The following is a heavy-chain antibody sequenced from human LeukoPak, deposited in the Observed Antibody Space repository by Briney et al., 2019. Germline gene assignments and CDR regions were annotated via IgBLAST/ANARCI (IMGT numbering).Heavy chain of an antibody. CDR2: IGGSSI. CDR1: GFTFSNYQ. J-gene: IGHJ5*02. V-gene: IGHV3-48*03. D-gene: IGHD3-10*01. Sequence: GGSLRLSCAASGFTFSNYQMSWVRQAPGKEPQWVAGIGGSSIAYADSVKGRFIISRDNAKSSLYLQLNSLRDEDMAVYYCVRGGDAYASDWFDAWGQGTLVTVSS. CDR3: VRGGDAYASDWFDA.